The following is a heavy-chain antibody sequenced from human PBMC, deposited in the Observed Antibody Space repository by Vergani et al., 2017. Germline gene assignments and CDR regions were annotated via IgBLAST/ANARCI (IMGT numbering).Heavy chain of an antibody. Sequence: QVQLVQSGAEVKKPGSSVKVSCKASGGTFSSYAISWVRQAPGQGLEWMGGIIPIFGTANYAQKFQGRVTITADESTSTAYMERSSLRSEDTAVYYCARDLRALSIVVVPAAHPMDVWGQGTTVTVSS. J-gene: IGHJ6*02. D-gene: IGHD2-2*01. CDR1: GGTFSSYA. CDR3: ARDLRALSIVVVPAAHPMDV. V-gene: IGHV1-69*12. CDR2: IIPIFGTA.